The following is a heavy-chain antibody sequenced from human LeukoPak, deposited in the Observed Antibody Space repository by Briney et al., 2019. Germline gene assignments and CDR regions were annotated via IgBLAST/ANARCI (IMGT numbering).Heavy chain of an antibody. J-gene: IGHJ4*02. CDR1: GGSISSYY. V-gene: IGHV4-59*01. Sequence: SETLSLTCTVSGGSISSYYWSWLRQPPGKGLEGIGYIYYSGSTNYNPSLKSRVTISVDTSKNQFSLKLSSVTAADTAVYYCASADSSGYASFDYWGQGTLVTVSS. D-gene: IGHD3-22*01. CDR3: ASADSSGYASFDY. CDR2: IYYSGST.